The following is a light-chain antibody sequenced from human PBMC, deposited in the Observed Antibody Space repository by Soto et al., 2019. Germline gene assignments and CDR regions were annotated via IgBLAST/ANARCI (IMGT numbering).Light chain of an antibody. Sequence: QSALTQPASVSGSPGQSITISCTGTSSDIGRYNLVSWYQQHPGKAPKLIIYEDIERPSGVSDRFSGSKSGNTASLTISGLQTEDEADYYCCSYAGGASVVFGGETKLTVL. CDR1: SSDIGRYNL. CDR2: EDI. CDR3: CSYAGGASVV. J-gene: IGLJ2*01. V-gene: IGLV2-23*01.